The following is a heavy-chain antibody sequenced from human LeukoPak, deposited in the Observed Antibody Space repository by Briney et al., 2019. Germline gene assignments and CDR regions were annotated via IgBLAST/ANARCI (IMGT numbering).Heavy chain of an antibody. Sequence: PGGSLRLSCAASGFTLSSYWMSWVRQAPGKGLEREANIKQDGSEKYYVDSVKGRFTISRDNAKNSLYLQMNSLRAEDTAVYDCARLRYHDFWSGYWKYYYYMDVWGKGTTVTVSS. J-gene: IGHJ6*03. D-gene: IGHD3-3*01. V-gene: IGHV3-7*01. CDR2: IKQDGSEK. CDR3: ARLRYHDFWSGYWKYYYYMDV. CDR1: GFTLSSYW.